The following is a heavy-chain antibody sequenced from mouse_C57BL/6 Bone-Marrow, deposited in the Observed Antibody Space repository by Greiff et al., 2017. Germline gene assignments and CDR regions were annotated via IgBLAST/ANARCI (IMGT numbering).Heavy chain of an antibody. Sequence: LQQSGGGLVQPGGSMKLSCAASGFTFSDAWMDWVRQSPEKGLEWVAEIRNKANNHATYYAESVKGRFTISRDDSKSSVYLQMNSLRAEDTGIYYCTRYYDSFFYAMDYWGQGTSVTVSS. V-gene: IGHV6-6*01. CDR2: IRNKANNHAT. D-gene: IGHD1-1*01. CDR1: GFTFSDAW. CDR3: TRYYDSFFYAMDY. J-gene: IGHJ4*01.